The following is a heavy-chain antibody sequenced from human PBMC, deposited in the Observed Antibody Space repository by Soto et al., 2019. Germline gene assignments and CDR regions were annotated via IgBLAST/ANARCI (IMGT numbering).Heavy chain of an antibody. Sequence: QVQLVQSGAEVKKPGASVKVSCKASGYTFTSYGISWVRQAPGQGLEWMGWISAYNGNTNYAQKLQGRVTMTTDTSTSTAYMELRSLRSDDTAVYYCARERPIMTTVPYYYYYGMDVWGQGTTVTVSS. V-gene: IGHV1-18*04. CDR1: GYTFTSYG. CDR2: ISAYNGNT. CDR3: ARERPIMTTVPYYYYYGMDV. J-gene: IGHJ6*02. D-gene: IGHD4-17*01.